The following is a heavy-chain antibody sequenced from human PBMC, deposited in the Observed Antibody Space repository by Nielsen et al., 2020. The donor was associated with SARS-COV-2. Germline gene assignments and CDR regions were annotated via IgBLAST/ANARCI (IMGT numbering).Heavy chain of an antibody. CDR1: GFTFSDYS. Sequence: GESLKISCAASGFTFSDYSMNWIRQAPGKGLEWVSNISRSSSYTNYADSVKGRFTISRDNAKNSLYLQMNSLRAEDTAVYYCAKEAQLRYFDWYPALYYYYMDVWGKGTTVTVSS. J-gene: IGHJ6*03. D-gene: IGHD3-9*01. CDR2: ISRSSSYT. CDR3: AKEAQLRYFDWYPALYYYYMDV. V-gene: IGHV3-11*06.